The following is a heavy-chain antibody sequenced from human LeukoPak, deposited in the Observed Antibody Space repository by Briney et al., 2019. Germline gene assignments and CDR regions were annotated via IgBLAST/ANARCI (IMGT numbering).Heavy chain of an antibody. D-gene: IGHD6-19*01. J-gene: IGHJ4*02. CDR2: IYYSGST. CDR1: GGSISSYY. Sequence: SETLSLTCTVSGGSISSYYWSWNRQPPGKGLEWIGYIYYSGSTNYNPSLKSRVTISVDTSKNQFSLKLSSVTAADTAVYYCARHRAPSTSGWFYYFDYWGQGTLVTVSS. CDR3: ARHRAPSTSGWFYYFDY. V-gene: IGHV4-59*08.